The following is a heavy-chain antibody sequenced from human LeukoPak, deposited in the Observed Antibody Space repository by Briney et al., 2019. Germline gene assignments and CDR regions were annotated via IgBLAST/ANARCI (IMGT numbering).Heavy chain of an antibody. J-gene: IGHJ4*02. D-gene: IGHD4-17*01. Sequence: ASVKVSCKASGYTFTGYYMHWVRQAPGQGLEWMGWINPNSGGTNYAQKFQGRVTMTRDTSISTAYMELSSLRSEDTAVYYCARFDYGDYEVDYWGQGTLVTVSS. V-gene: IGHV1-2*02. CDR1: GYTFTGYY. CDR3: ARFDYGDYEVDY. CDR2: INPNSGGT.